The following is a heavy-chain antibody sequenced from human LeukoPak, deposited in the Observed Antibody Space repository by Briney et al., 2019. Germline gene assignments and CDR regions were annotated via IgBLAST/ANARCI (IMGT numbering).Heavy chain of an antibody. CDR2: ISAYNGYT. D-gene: IGHD3-10*01. Sequence: GSSVKVSCKTSGYTFSNYGISWVRQAPGQGLEWMGWISAYNGYTHYAQKLQGRVTMTTDTSTSTAYMEMRSLRSEDTAVYYCARAEEGSGSYWGPYYMDVWGKGTTVTVSS. CDR1: GYTFSNYG. V-gene: IGHV1-18*01. J-gene: IGHJ6*03. CDR3: ARAEEGSGSYWGPYYMDV.